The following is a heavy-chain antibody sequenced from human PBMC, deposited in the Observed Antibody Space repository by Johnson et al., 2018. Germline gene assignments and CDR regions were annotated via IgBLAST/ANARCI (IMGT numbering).Heavy chain of an antibody. D-gene: IGHD6-6*01. CDR1: GFTFGDYA. V-gene: IGHV3-49*03. CDR3: VGEYSGSSGRAFDI. Sequence: VQLVESGGGLLQPGRSLRLSCTASGFTFGDYALSWFRQAPGKGLEWVSFIRAKGFGGTTEYAASVKGRFTILRDDSKSIAYLQMSSLRDEDTAVYYCVGEYSGSSGRAFDIWGQGTMVTVSS. CDR2: IRAKGFGGTT. J-gene: IGHJ3*02.